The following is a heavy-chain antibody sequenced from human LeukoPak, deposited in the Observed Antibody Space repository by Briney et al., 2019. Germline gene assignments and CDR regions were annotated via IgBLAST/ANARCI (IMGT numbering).Heavy chain of an antibody. Sequence: SQTLSLTCTVSGGSINSGGSYWSWIRQHPGKGLEWIGYIYYSGSTYYNPSLKSRVTISVDTSKNQFSLKLSSVTAADTAVYYCARGPYYQTPFDYWGQGTLVTVSA. CDR2: IYYSGST. J-gene: IGHJ4*02. CDR3: ARGPYYQTPFDY. V-gene: IGHV4-31*03. CDR1: GGSINSGGSY. D-gene: IGHD2-2*01.